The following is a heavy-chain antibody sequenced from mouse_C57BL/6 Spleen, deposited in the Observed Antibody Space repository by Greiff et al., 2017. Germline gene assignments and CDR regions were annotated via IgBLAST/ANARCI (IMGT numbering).Heavy chain of an antibody. CDR3: AREPITTVVATGAMDY. J-gene: IGHJ4*01. V-gene: IGHV1-72*01. D-gene: IGHD1-1*01. Sequence: QVQLQQPGAELVKPGASVKLSCKASGYTFTSYWMHWVKPRPGRGLEWIGRIDPNSGGTKYNEKFKSKATLTVDKPSSTAYMQLSSLTSEDSAVYYCAREPITTVVATGAMDYWGQGTSVTVSS. CDR2: IDPNSGGT. CDR1: GYTFTSYW.